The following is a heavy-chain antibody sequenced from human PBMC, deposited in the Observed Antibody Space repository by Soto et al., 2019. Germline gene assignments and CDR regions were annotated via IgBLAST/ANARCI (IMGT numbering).Heavy chain of an antibody. D-gene: IGHD1-26*01. J-gene: IGHJ6*02. CDR2: IRSKAYGGTT. CDR1: GFTFGDYA. CDR3: TREVGRRYSYYSGMDV. Sequence: GGSLRLSCTDSGFTFGDYAMSWFRQAPGKGLEGVGFIRSKAYGGTTEYAASVKGRFTISRDDSKSIAYLQMNSLKTEDTVVYYCTREVGRRYSYYSGMDVWGQGTTVTVSS. V-gene: IGHV3-49*03.